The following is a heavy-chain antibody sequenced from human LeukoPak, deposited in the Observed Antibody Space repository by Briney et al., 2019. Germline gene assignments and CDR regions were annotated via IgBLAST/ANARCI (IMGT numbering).Heavy chain of an antibody. J-gene: IGHJ4*02. D-gene: IGHD5-12*01. CDR2: VNHSGDT. CDR3: ARAQGTVAIDY. V-gene: IGHV4-34*01. CDR1: GESFSGYY. Sequence: SETRSLTCAVYGESFSGYYWTWIRQPPGKGLEWIGEVNHSGDTNYNPSLKSRVTISPDTSKNQFSLKMRSLTAADTAVYYCARAQGTVAIDYWGQGTLVTVSS.